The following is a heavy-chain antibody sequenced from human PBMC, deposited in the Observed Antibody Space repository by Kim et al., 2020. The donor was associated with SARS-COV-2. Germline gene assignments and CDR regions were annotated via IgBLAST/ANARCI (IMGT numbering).Heavy chain of an antibody. CDR3: ARGAGDEDIFSAGRNWF. D-gene: IGHD3-9*01. J-gene: IGHJ5*01. CDR1: GVSISSSNW. Sequence: SETLSLTCAVSGVSISSSNWWSWGRQSPGKGLEWIGEIYHSGSTTYNPSLKSRVTISVDKSKNKFSLNLTSVTAADTAVSYCARGAGDEDIFSAGRNWF. CDR2: IYHSGST. V-gene: IGHV4-4*02.